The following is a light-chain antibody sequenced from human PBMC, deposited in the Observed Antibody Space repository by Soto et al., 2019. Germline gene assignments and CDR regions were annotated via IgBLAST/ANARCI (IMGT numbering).Light chain of an antibody. CDR2: DAS. J-gene: IGKJ4*01. Sequence: EIVMTQSPATLSVSPGEGATLYCRASQGIGSTLAWYQHKPGQTPRLLIYDASTRATGVPARFSGSGSGTEITRTINSLQSEDFAVYYCQRYNNWPLTFGGGTKVESK. CDR1: QGIGST. V-gene: IGKV3-15*01. CDR3: QRYNNWPLT.